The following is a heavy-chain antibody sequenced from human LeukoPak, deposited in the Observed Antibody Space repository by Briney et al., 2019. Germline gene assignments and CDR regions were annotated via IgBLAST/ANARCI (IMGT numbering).Heavy chain of an antibody. CDR1: GGSFTGYY. V-gene: IGHV4-34*01. CDR2: ISPRGT. J-gene: IGHJ5*02. Sequence: PSETLSLTCVMYGGSFTGYYWSWIRQSPGKGLEWIGEISPRGTKYNPSLKSRVTISLDTTKNQFSLILSSVTAADAAVYYCARRGISPFDPWGQGTLVTVSS. D-gene: IGHD1-26*01. CDR3: ARRGISPFDP.